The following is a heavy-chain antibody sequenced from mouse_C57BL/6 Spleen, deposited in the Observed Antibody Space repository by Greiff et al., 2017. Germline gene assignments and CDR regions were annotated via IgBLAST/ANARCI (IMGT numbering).Heavy chain of an antibody. V-gene: IGHV3-6*01. CDR1: GYSITSGYY. CDR2: ISYDGSN. CDR3: ARDSNYGFAY. Sequence: LQESGPGLVKPSQSLSLTCSVTGYSITSGYYWNWIRQFPGNKLEWMGYISYDGSNNYNPSLKNRISITRDTSKNQFFLKLNSVTTEDTATYYCARDSNYGFAYWGQGTLVTVSA. J-gene: IGHJ3*01. D-gene: IGHD2-5*01.